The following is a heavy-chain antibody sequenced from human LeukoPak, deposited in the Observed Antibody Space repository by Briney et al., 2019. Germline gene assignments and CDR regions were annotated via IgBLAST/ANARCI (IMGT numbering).Heavy chain of an antibody. Sequence: ASVKVSCKASGYTFTSYGISWVRQAPGQGLEWMGWISAYNGNTNYAQKLQGRVTMTTDTSTSTAYMELRSLRSDDTAVYDCARDQITMVRGAVFDYWGQGTMVTVSS. CDR1: GYTFTSYG. J-gene: IGHJ4*02. D-gene: IGHD3-10*01. V-gene: IGHV1-18*01. CDR3: ARDQITMVRGAVFDY. CDR2: ISAYNGNT.